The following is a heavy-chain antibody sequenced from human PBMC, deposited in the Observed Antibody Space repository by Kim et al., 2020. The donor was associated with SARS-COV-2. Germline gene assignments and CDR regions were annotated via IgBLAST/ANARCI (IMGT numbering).Heavy chain of an antibody. J-gene: IGHJ4*02. Sequence: GGSLRLSCSASGFTFSSYAMHWVRQAPGKGLEYVSAISSNGGSTYYADSVKGRFTISRDNSKNTLYLQMSSLRAEDTAVYYCVKPTTVTTTDYWGQGTLVTVSS. CDR1: GFTFSSYA. CDR3: VKPTTVTTTDY. CDR2: ISSNGGST. V-gene: IGHV3-64D*06. D-gene: IGHD4-17*01.